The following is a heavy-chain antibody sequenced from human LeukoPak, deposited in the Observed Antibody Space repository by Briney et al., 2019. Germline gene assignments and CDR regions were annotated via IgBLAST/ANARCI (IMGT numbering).Heavy chain of an antibody. CDR3: TRVGVGGY. Sequence: GGSLRLSCAASGFTFSDYYMSWVRQAPGKGLEWVSVIYSGGSTYYADSVKGRFTISRDNAKDSLFLQMNSLRADDTAMYFCTRVGVGGYWGQGTLVTVSS. CDR1: GFTFSDYY. CDR2: IYSGGST. J-gene: IGHJ4*02. V-gene: IGHV3-66*01. D-gene: IGHD3-16*01.